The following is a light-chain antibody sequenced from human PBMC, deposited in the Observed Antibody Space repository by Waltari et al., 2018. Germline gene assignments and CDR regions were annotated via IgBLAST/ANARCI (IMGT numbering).Light chain of an antibody. V-gene: IGLV1-44*01. Sequence: QSVLTQPPSASGTPGQRVTISCSGSSSNIGFNTVSWYHQVPGTAPKLLIYTDNQRPSGFPDRFSGSKSGSSASLAISGLQSEDEAEYYCAAWDDSLNGWVFGGGTKVTVV. CDR2: TDN. CDR1: SSNIGFNT. CDR3: AAWDDSLNGWV. J-gene: IGLJ3*02.